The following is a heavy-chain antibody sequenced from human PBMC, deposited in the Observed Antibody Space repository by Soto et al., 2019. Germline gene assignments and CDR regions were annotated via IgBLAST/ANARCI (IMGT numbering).Heavy chain of an antibody. CDR1: GYSFTSYW. V-gene: IGHV5-51*01. J-gene: IGHJ6*02. CDR2: IYPGDSDT. D-gene: IGHD5-18*01. Sequence: GESLKISCKGSGYSFTSYWIGWVRQMPGKGLEWMGIIYPGDSDTRYSPSFQGQVTISADKSISTAYLQWSSLKASDTAMYYCAREVDTAMVPYYYYGMDVWGQGTTVTV. CDR3: AREVDTAMVPYYYYGMDV.